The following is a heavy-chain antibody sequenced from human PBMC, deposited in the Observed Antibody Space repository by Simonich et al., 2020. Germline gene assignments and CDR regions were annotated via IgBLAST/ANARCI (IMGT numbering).Heavy chain of an antibody. CDR2: INHSGGT. CDR1: GGSFSGYY. D-gene: IGHD1-1*01. J-gene: IGHJ3*02. CDR3: ARGKGWKNAFDI. Sequence: QVQLQQWGAGLLKPSETLSLTCAVYGGSFSGYYWSWIRQPPGKGLDWIGEINHSGGTNYNPSLKGRVTIAVDTSKNQFSRKLSSVTAADTAVYYCARGKGWKNAFDIWGQGTMVTVSS. V-gene: IGHV4-34*01.